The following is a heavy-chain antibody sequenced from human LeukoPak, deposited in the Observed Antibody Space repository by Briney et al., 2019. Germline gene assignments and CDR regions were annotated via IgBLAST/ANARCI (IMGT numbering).Heavy chain of an antibody. CDR2: ISGSGGST. J-gene: IGHJ4*02. CDR1: GFTFSSYA. V-gene: IGHV3-23*01. CDR3: AKGSRGLVDSSGYSFDY. Sequence: GGSLRLSCAASGFTFSSYAMSCVRQAPGKGLEWVSAISGSGGSTYYADSVKGRFTISRDNSKNTLYLQMNSLRAEDTAVYYCAKGSRGLVDSSGYSFDYWGQGTLVTVSS. D-gene: IGHD3-22*01.